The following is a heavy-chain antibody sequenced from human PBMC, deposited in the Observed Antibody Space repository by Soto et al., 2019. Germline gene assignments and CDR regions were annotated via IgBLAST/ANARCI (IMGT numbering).Heavy chain of an antibody. J-gene: IGHJ3*02. CDR1: GFTFSIYA. CDR3: AKDQRYSLPRDAFDI. CDR2: ISGSGGST. Sequence: GGSLRLSCAASGFTFSIYAMSWFRQAPGKGLEWVSAISGSGGSTYYADSVKGRFTISRDNSKNTLYLQMNSLRAEDTAVYYCAKDQRYSLPRDAFDIWGQGTMVTVSS. D-gene: IGHD5-18*01. V-gene: IGHV3-23*01.